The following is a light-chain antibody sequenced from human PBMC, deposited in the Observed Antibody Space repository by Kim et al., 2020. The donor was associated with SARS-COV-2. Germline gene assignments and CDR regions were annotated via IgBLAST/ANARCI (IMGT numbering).Light chain of an antibody. CDR2: RDS. V-gene: IGLV3-9*01. J-gene: IGLJ3*02. CDR1: NIGTKN. CDR3: RVWDSCAGV. Sequence: SYELTQPLSVSVALGQTARITCGGNNIGTKNVHWYQQKPGQAPVLVIYRDSPRPSGIPDRFSGSNSGNTGTLTISRAQAGVEADYHCRVWDSCAGV.